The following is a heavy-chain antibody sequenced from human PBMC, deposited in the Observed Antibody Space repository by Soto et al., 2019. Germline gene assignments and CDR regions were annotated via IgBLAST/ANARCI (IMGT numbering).Heavy chain of an antibody. D-gene: IGHD3-10*01. CDR3: TSCITLIRGVIPPGYYYGMDV. Sequence: QVQLVQSGAEVKKPGSSVKVSCKASGGTFSSYAISWVRQAPGQGLEWMGGFNPIFETANYAQKFQGRVTITADESTNTAYMELSSLRSEDTAVYYCTSCITLIRGVIPPGYYYGMDVWGQGTTVAVSS. CDR2: FNPIFETA. V-gene: IGHV1-69*01. J-gene: IGHJ6*02. CDR1: GGTFSSYA.